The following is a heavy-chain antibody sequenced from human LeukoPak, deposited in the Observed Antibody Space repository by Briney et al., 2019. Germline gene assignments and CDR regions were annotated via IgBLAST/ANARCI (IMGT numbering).Heavy chain of an antibody. Sequence: ASVKVSCKASGYTFTSYDINWVRQATGQGLEWMGWMNPNSGNTGYAQKFQGRVTMTRNTSISTAYMELSSLRSEDTAVYYCARALNYYGSGNYSNYYYGMDVWGQGTTATVSS. CDR2: MNPNSGNT. D-gene: IGHD3-10*01. V-gene: IGHV1-8*01. J-gene: IGHJ6*02. CDR1: GYTFTSYD. CDR3: ARALNYYGSGNYSNYYYGMDV.